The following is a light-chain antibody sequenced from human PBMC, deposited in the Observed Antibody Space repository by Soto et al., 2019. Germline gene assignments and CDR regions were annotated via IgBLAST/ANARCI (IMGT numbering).Light chain of an antibody. CDR2: AAS. CDR3: QQSYSTSWT. CDR1: QSISSY. Sequence: DIQMTQSPSSLSASVGDRVTITCRASQSISSYLNCYQQKPGKAPKLLIYAASSLQSGVPSRFSGSGSGTYFTLTISSLQPEDFATYYCQQSYSTSWTFGQGTKVEIK. V-gene: IGKV1-39*01. J-gene: IGKJ1*01.